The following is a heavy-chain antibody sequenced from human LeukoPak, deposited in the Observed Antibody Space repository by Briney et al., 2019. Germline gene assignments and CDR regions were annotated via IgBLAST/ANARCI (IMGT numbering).Heavy chain of an antibody. CDR3: ARGDQLGVPSYDYYDRSSNWFDP. Sequence: ASVNDSCMGSLGTFSSHAISWVRQPPGQGGEGVGGIIPIFGTANYAQKFQGRVTITADECTSTAYMELSSLRSEDTAVYYCARGDQLGVPSYDYYDRSSNWFDPWGQGSLVTVSS. CDR2: IIPIFGTA. D-gene: IGHD3-22*01. J-gene: IGHJ5*02. V-gene: IGHV1-69*01. CDR1: LGTFSSHA.